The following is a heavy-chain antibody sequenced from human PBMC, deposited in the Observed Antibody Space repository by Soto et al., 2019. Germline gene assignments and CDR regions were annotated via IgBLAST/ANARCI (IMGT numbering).Heavy chain of an antibody. J-gene: IGHJ4*03. V-gene: IGHV4-39*01. CDR1: GGSISSSSYY. CDR3: ARNGMDYLDSSGYYYSPYNFDC. D-gene: IGHD3-22*01. Sequence: SETLSLTCTVSGGSISSSSYYWGWIRQPPGKGLEWIGSIYYSGSTYYNPSLKSRVTISVDTSKNQFSLKLSSVTAADTAVYCCARNGMDYLDSSGYYYSPYNFDCSGKGPWS. CDR2: IYYSGST.